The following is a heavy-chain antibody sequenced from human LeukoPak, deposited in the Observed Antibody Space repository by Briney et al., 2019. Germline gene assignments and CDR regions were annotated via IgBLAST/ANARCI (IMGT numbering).Heavy chain of an antibody. D-gene: IGHD6-19*01. CDR2: ISSSGGGT. J-gene: IGHJ4*02. CDR3: AKMRQWLVTPFDY. V-gene: IGHV3-23*01. CDR1: GFTFSNYA. Sequence: GGSLRLSCAASGFTFSNYAMTWVRQAPGKGLEWVSSISSSGGGTYYADSVKGRFTISRDNSKNTLDLQMNSLRAEDTAVYYCAKMRQWLVTPFDYWGQGTLVTVSS.